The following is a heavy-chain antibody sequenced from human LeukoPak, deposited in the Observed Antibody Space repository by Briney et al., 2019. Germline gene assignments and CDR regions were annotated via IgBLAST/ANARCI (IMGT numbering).Heavy chain of an antibody. J-gene: IGHJ4*02. CDR2: ISQSGST. CDR1: GGSFSGYH. D-gene: IGHD2-15*01. Sequence: SETLSLTCAVYGGSFSGYHWSWIRQPPGEGLEWIGEISQSGSTNDNPSLKSRVSISLDTSKNRFSLKLKSMTAADTAVYYCARVRGYYIDYWSQGTLVTVSS. V-gene: IGHV4-34*01. CDR3: ARVRGYYIDY.